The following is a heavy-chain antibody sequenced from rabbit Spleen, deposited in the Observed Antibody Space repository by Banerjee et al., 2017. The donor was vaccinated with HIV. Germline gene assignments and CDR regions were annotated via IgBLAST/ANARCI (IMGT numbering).Heavy chain of an antibody. CDR3: ARDAAGREDFNL. Sequence: QEQLVESGGGLVQPGGSLKLSCKASGFDFSNYGVSWVRQAPGKGLEWIGYIEPIFGNTYYANWVNGRFTISSHNAQNTLYLQLSRLTAADTATYFCARDAAGREDFNLWGPGTLVTVS. V-gene: IGHV1S47*01. CDR2: IEPIFGNT. CDR1: GFDFSNYG. J-gene: IGHJ4*01. D-gene: IGHD4-2*01.